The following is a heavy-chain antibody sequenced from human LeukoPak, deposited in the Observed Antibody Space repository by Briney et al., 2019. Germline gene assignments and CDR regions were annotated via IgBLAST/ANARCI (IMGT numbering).Heavy chain of an antibody. D-gene: IGHD4-17*01. CDR2: ISYSGST. Sequence: SETLSLTCTVSGGSISSYYWSWIRQPPGKGLEWIGYISYSGSTNYNPSLKSRVTISVDTSKNQFSLKLSSVTAADTAVYYCARETTVTTSWFDPWGQGTLHTVSS. J-gene: IGHJ5*02. CDR1: GGSISSYY. CDR3: ARETTVTTSWFDP. V-gene: IGHV4-59*01.